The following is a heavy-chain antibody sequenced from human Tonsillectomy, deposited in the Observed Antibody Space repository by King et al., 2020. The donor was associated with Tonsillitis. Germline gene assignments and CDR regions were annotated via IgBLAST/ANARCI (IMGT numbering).Heavy chain of an antibody. CDR2: IYTSGSI. V-gene: IGHV4-61*02. CDR3: ARGGDILTGGSLFDP. CDR1: GDSISSGSHY. D-gene: IGHD3-9*01. J-gene: IGHJ5*02. Sequence: VQLQESGPGLVKPSQTLSVTCNVSGDSISSGSHYWSWIRQPAGKGLEWIGRIYTSGSIDYNPSLESRGSMSLDTSKNQFSLKLNSVTAADTAKYHCARGGDILTGGSLFDPWGQGTLVTVSS.